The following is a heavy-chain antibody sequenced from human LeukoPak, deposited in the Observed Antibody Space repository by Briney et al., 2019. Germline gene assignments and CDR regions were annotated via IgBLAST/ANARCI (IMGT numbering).Heavy chain of an antibody. V-gene: IGHV4-34*01. Sequence: SQTLSLTCAFYGGSFSGYYWSWIRQPPGKGLEWIGEINHSGSTNYNPSLKSRVTISVDTSKNQFSLKLSSVTAADTAVYYCASGRFDCSSTSCYAGQNYMDVWGKGTTVTVSS. CDR3: ASGRFDCSSTSCYAGQNYMDV. CDR2: INHSGST. CDR1: GGSFSGYY. D-gene: IGHD2-2*01. J-gene: IGHJ6*03.